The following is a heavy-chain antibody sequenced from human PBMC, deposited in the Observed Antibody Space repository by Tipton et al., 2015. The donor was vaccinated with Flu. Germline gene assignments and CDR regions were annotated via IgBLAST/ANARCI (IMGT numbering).Heavy chain of an antibody. D-gene: IGHD4-11*01. V-gene: IGHV4-38-2*01. CDR1: GFTFSNAW. J-gene: IGHJ5*02. CDR2: INHNGNA. CDR3: ARRDFSNYVSDPKNWFDP. Sequence: LRLSCAASGFTFSNAWMSWIRQPPGRGLEWIGNINHNGNAYHNPSLKSRVTISVDRSKNRFSLKLSSVTAADTAVYYCARRDFSNYVSDPKNWFDPWGQGTLVTVSS.